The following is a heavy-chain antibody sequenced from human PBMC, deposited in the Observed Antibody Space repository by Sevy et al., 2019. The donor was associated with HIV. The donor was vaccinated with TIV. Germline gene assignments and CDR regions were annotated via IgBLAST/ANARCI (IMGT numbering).Heavy chain of an antibody. CDR1: GFTFSSYG. Sequence: GGSLRLSCAASGFTFSSYGMHWVRQTPGKGLEWVAVIWYDGSSKYYADSVKGRFTISRDNSKNTLYLQMNSLRAEDTAVYYCARERLAVAGIGYYFDYWGQGTLVTVSS. V-gene: IGHV3-33*01. J-gene: IGHJ4*02. D-gene: IGHD6-19*01. CDR2: IWYDGSSK. CDR3: ARERLAVAGIGYYFDY.